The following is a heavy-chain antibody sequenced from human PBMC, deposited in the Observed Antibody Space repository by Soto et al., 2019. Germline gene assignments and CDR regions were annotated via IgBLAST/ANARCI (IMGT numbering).Heavy chain of an antibody. Sequence: QVQRVESGGGWVKLAGSRRPSCAPPGFSFMDYYLTWIRQAPGKGLEWISYITSGGSTYYADSVKGRFTISRDNARNSLYLQMNSLRVEDTAVYYCARDFPRRIMAWTAYHWGQGTLVTVSS. CDR2: ITSGGST. J-gene: IGHJ1*01. CDR1: GFSFMDYY. V-gene: IGHV3-11*01. CDR3: ARDFPRRIMAWTAYH. D-gene: IGHD2-21*02.